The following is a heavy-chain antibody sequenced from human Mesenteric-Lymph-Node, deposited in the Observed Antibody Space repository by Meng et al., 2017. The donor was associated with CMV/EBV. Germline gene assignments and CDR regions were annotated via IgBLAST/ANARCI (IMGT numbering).Heavy chain of an antibody. CDR1: GFTFTSSA. CDR2: IVVGSGNT. J-gene: IGHJ6*02. Sequence: SAQVSCKASGFTFTSSAVQWVRQARGQRLEWIGWIVVGSGNTNYAQKFQERVTITRDMFTSTAYKELSSLRTEDTAVYYCAADRGLAAADPTDRTNYYSHGMDVWGQGTTVTVSS. V-gene: IGHV1-58*01. CDR3: AADRGLAAADPTDRTNYYSHGMDV. D-gene: IGHD6-13*01.